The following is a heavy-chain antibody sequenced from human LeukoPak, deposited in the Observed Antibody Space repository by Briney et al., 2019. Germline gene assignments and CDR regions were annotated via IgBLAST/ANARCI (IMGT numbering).Heavy chain of an antibody. V-gene: IGHV1-3*02. CDR3: ARGWEGYMDV. CDR1: GHTFITYA. CDR2: SNAGNVNT. J-gene: IGHJ6*02. D-gene: IGHD1-26*01. Sequence: ASVKVSCKASGHTFITYAIHWVRRAPGQRLEWMGRSNAGNVNTKYSQEFQGRVTFTRDTSASTAYMELSSLRSEDTAVYYCARGWEGYMDVWGQGTTVTVS.